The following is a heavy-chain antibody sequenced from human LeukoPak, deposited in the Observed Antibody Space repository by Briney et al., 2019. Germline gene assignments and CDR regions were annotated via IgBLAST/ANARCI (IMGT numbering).Heavy chain of an antibody. Sequence: ASVTVSCKASGSTFTNCGISWVRQAPGQGLGRVGWISTYNAKTTYAQKLQCRVTMTTDTSTSTAYVELRSLRSDSTAVYSCARRCCGDCHAASDYWGQGTLVTVSS. CDR1: GSTFTNCG. J-gene: IGHJ4*02. CDR2: ISTYNAKT. V-gene: IGHV1-18*01. CDR3: ARRCCGDCHAASDY. D-gene: IGHD2-21*02.